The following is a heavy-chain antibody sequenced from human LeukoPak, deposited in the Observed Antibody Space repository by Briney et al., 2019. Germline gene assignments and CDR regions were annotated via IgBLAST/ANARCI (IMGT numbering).Heavy chain of an antibody. Sequence: GESLKISCKGSGYSFTSYWIGWVRQMPGKGLEWMGIIYPGDSDTRYSPSFQGQVTISADKSISTAYLQWSSLKASDTAMYYCARLPGIAATIERYFDYWGQGTLVTVSS. J-gene: IGHJ4*02. CDR1: GYSFTSYW. V-gene: IGHV5-51*01. D-gene: IGHD5-12*01. CDR3: ARLPGIAATIERYFDY. CDR2: IYPGDSDT.